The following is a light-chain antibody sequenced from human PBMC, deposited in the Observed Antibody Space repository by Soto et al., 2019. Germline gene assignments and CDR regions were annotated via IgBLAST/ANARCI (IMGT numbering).Light chain of an antibody. CDR2: GAS. Sequence: ENVLTQSPGTLSLSPGERATLSCRASQSVSSSYLTWYQQKPGQAPRLLIYGASSRATDIPERFSGSGSGTDFTLTSSRLEPENCAVYYCQQYDSSPVTFGQGTKLEIK. V-gene: IGKV3-20*01. CDR3: QQYDSSPVT. CDR1: QSVSSSY. J-gene: IGKJ2*01.